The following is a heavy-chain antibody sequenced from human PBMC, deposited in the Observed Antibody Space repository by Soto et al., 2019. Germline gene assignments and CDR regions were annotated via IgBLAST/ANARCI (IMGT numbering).Heavy chain of an antibody. CDR3: ARVGTTTGGFDI. CDR2: IYPGDSDT. D-gene: IGHD1-26*01. V-gene: IGHV5-51*01. CDR1: GYSFTNYW. J-gene: IGHJ3*02. Sequence: PGESLKISCKGSGYSFTNYWIGWVRQMSGKGLEWMGIIYPGDSDTRYSPSFQGQVTISADRSISTAHLQWTSLKASDTAVYFCARVGTTTGGFDIRGQGTKVTVAS.